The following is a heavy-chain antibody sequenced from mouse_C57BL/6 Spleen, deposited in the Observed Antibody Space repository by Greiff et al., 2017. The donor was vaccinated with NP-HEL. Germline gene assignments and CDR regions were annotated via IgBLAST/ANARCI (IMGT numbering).Heavy chain of an antibody. J-gene: IGHJ4*01. D-gene: IGHD1-1*01. V-gene: IGHV1-69*01. CDR1: GYTFTSYW. CDR2: IDPSDSYT. Sequence: QVQLQQSGAELVMPGASVKLSCKASGYTFTSYWMHWVKQRPGQGLEWIGEIDPSDSYTNYNQKFKGKATLTVDKSSSTAYMPLSSLTSEDSAVYYCARGGSSPYDYAMDYWGQGTSVTVSS. CDR3: ARGGSSPYDYAMDY.